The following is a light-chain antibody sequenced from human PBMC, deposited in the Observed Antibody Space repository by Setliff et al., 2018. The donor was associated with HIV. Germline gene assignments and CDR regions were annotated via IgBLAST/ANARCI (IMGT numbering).Light chain of an antibody. CDR3: SSYASRTPLYV. CDR2: AVS. J-gene: IGLJ1*01. Sequence: QSVLTQPASVSGSPGQSITISCTATSSDVGGYNYVSWYQQHPGKAPKLMISAVSNRPSGASNRFSGSKSGNTASLTISGLQAEDEADYYCSSYASRTPLYVFGTGTKVT. CDR1: SSDVGGYNY. V-gene: IGLV2-14*03.